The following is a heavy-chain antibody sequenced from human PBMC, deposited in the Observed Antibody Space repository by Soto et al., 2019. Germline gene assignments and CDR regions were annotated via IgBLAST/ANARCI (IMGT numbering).Heavy chain of an antibody. J-gene: IGHJ5*02. D-gene: IGHD5-12*01. CDR2: IYYSGST. CDR1: GGSISSGGYY. V-gene: IGHV4-31*03. CDR3: ARDQWLDGRWFDP. Sequence: QVQLQESGPGLVKPSQTLSLTCTVSGGSISSGGYYWSWIRQHPGKGLEWIGYIYYSGSTYYNPSLTSRVTISVDSSKTQFSLKLSSVTAADTAVYYCARDQWLDGRWFDPWGQGTLVTVSS.